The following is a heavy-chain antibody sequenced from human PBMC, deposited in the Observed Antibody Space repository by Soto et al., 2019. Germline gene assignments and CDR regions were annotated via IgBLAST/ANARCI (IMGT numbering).Heavy chain of an antibody. D-gene: IGHD5-12*01. CDR2: IYSGDSDT. CDR3: ARLLRCFIVATITVAHDY. J-gene: IGHJ4*02. Sequence: PGESLKISCKGSGYSFTDYWIGCVRQMPGKGLEWMGIIYSGDSDTRYSPSFQGQVTISADKSISTAYLQWSSLKASDTAMYYCARLLRCFIVATITVAHDYWGQGTLVTVSS. CDR1: GYSFTDYW. V-gene: IGHV5-51*01.